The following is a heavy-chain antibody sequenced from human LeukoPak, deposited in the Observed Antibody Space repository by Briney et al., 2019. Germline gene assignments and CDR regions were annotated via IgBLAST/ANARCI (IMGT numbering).Heavy chain of an antibody. V-gene: IGHV3-74*01. CDR3: ARGRIAATQYYFDY. CDR1: GFTFSSYW. J-gene: IGHJ4*02. Sequence: GGSLRLSCAASGFTFSSYWMHWVRQAPGKGLVWVSRINSDGSSASYADSVKGRFTISRDNAKNTLYLQMNSLRAEDTAVYYCARGRIAATQYYFDYWGQGTLVTVSS. D-gene: IGHD6-13*01. CDR2: INSDGSSA.